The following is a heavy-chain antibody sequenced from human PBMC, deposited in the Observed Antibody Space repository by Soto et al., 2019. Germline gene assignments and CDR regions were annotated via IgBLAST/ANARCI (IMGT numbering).Heavy chain of an antibody. CDR2: ISSTSNTI. CDR3: ARENIAVALDY. J-gene: IGHJ4*02. CDR1: GFTFTSYS. V-gene: IGHV3-48*02. D-gene: IGHD6-19*01. Sequence: GGSLRLSCAASGFTFTSYSMNWVRQAPGKGLDWVAYISSTSNTIYYADSVKGRFTISRDNAKNSLYLQMNSLRDDDTAVYYCARENIAVALDYWGQGTLVTVSS.